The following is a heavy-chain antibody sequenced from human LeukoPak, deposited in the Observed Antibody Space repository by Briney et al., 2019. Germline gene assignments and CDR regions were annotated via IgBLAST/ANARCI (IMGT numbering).Heavy chain of an antibody. CDR1: AFTSSTYS. Sequence: PGPSLSPSRSPSAFTSSTYSISSVRHAPGKGLEWGSSISSSSTYIIYPYSVKGRFNIPRNKTKHSLNLPMNSLRAEETAVYYCAREPGYSGYGGLYYMDVWGKGTTVTVSS. V-gene: IGHV3-21*01. D-gene: IGHD5-12*01. CDR2: ISSSSTYI. J-gene: IGHJ6*03. CDR3: AREPGYSGYGGLYYMDV.